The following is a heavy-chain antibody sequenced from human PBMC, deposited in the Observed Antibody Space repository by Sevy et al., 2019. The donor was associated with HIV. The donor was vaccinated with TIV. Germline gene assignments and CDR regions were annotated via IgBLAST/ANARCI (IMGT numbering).Heavy chain of an antibody. D-gene: IGHD3-10*01. CDR1: GFTFSSYA. CDR2: ISGSGGST. V-gene: IGHV3-23*01. Sequence: GGSLRLSCAASGFTFSSYAMSWVRQAPGKGLEWVSAISGSGGSTYYADSVKGRFTISRDNSKNTLYLQMNSLRAEDTAVYYCAKDRGYYGSGSLERGNWYFDLWGRGTLVTVSS. J-gene: IGHJ2*01. CDR3: AKDRGYYGSGSLERGNWYFDL.